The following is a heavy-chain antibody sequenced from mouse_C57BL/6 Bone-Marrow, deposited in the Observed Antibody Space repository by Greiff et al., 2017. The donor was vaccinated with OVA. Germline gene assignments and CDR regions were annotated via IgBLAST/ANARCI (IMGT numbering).Heavy chain of an antibody. V-gene: IGHV1-69*01. CDR2: IDPSDSYT. Sequence: QVQLQQPGAELVMPGASVKLSCKASGYTFTSYWMHWVKQRPGQGLEWIGEIDPSDSYTNYNQKFKGKSTLTVDKSSSTAYMPLSSLTSDYSAFYYCSRSYIYFYGSSFDYWGQGTTLTVSS. CDR3: SRSYIYFYGSSFDY. D-gene: IGHD1-1*01. J-gene: IGHJ2*01. CDR1: GYTFTSYW.